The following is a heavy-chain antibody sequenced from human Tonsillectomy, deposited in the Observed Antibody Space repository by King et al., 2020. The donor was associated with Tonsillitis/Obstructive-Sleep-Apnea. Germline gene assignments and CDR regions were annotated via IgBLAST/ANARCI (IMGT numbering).Heavy chain of an antibody. V-gene: IGHV4-59*01. Sequence: QLLESGPGLVKPSETLSLTCTVSGGSISSYYWSWIRQPPGKGLEWIGYIYYSGSANYNPSLKSRVTISVDTSKNQFSLKLSSVTAADTAVYYCARDMVLEAGGDAFDIWGQGTMVTVSS. J-gene: IGHJ3*02. CDR2: IYYSGSA. D-gene: IGHD3-3*02. CDR1: GGSISSYY. CDR3: ARDMVLEAGGDAFDI.